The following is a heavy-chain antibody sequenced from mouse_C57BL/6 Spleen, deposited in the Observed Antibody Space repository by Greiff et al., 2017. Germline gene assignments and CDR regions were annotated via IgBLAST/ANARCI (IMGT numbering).Heavy chain of an antibody. J-gene: IGHJ2*01. CDR1: GYTFTEYT. D-gene: IGHD2-3*01. CDR3: ARHEERVCDGVHFDY. V-gene: IGHV1-62-2*01. CDR2: FYPGSGSI. Sequence: VKLMESGAELVKPGASVKLSCKASGYTFTEYTIHWVKQRSGRGLEWIGWFYPGSGSIKYNEKFKDKDTLTADKSSSTVYMELSRLTSEDSAVYFGARHEERVCDGVHFDYWGQGTTLTVSS.